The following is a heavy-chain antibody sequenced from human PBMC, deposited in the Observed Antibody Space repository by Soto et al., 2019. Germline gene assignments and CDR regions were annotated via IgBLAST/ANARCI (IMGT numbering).Heavy chain of an antibody. V-gene: IGHV4-39*01. Sequence: SETLSLTCTVSGGSISSSSYYWGWIRQPPGKGLEWIGSIYYSGSTYYNPSLKSRVTISVDTSKNQFSLKLSSVTAADTAVYYCARHRFRYSSSSNDFDYWGQGTLVTVSS. CDR1: GGSISSSSYY. J-gene: IGHJ4*02. CDR3: ARHRFRYSSSSNDFDY. D-gene: IGHD6-6*01. CDR2: IYYSGST.